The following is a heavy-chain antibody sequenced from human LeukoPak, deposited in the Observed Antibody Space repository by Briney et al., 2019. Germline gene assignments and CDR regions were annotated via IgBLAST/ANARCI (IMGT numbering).Heavy chain of an antibody. D-gene: IGHD6-19*01. CDR1: GGSISSYY. V-gene: IGHV4-59*01. Sequence: SETLSLTCTVSGGSISSYYWSWIRQPPGKGLEWIGYIYYSGSTNYNPSLKSRVTISVDTSKNQFSLKLSSVTAADTAVYYCAGGLRSGWYGVYMDVWGKGTTVTVSS. CDR3: AGGLRSGWYGVYMDV. J-gene: IGHJ6*03. CDR2: IYYSGST.